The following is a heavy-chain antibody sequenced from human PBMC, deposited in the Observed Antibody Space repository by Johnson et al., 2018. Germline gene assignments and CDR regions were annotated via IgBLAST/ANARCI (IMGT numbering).Heavy chain of an antibody. CDR3: ARVDYSGADYDAFDI. J-gene: IGHJ3*02. CDR1: GGSFSGYY. CDR2: TNNSGSS. V-gene: IGHV4-34*01. Sequence: QVQLQQWGAGLVKPSETLSLTCAVYGGSFSGYYWSWIRQPPGKGLEWIGETNNSGSSNYNPSLKIRVTIPVDTYKKQFSLTLSSVTAADTAIYYCARVDYSGADYDAFDIWGQGTMVTVSS. D-gene: IGHD1-26*01.